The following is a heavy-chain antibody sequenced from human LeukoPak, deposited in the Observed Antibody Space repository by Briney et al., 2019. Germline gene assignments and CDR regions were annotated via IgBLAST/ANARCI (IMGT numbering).Heavy chain of an antibody. D-gene: IGHD2-15*01. CDR3: ARGRGAATRAY. J-gene: IGHJ4*02. CDR1: GGSFSGYY. Sequence: PSETLSLTCAVYGGSFSGYYWSWIRQPPGKGLEWIGEIDHSGSTNYNPSLKSRVTISVDTSKNQFSLKLSSETAADTAVYYCARGRGAATRAYWGQGTLVTVSS. V-gene: IGHV4-34*01. CDR2: IDHSGST.